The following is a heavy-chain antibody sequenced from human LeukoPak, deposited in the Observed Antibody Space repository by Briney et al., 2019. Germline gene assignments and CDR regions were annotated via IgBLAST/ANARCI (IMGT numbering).Heavy chain of an antibody. CDR1: GGFISSYY. CDR2: IYTRGST. D-gene: IGHD6-13*01. Sequence: SETLPLTCTVSGGFISSYYWIWLRQPAAKELAGIGYIYTRGSTNYNPSLQSRVTISLDTSKNQFSLKLSSVTAAETAVYYCARTIGYSSSWDYYFDYWGQGTLVTVSS. V-gene: IGHV4-4*09. J-gene: IGHJ4*02. CDR3: ARTIGYSSSWDYYFDY.